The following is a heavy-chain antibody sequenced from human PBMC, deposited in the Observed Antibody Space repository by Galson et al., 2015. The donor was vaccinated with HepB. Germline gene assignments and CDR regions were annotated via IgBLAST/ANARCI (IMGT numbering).Heavy chain of an antibody. J-gene: IGHJ4*02. V-gene: IGHV3-30-3*01. D-gene: IGHD1-26*01. CDR3: ARVGSYY. Sequence: SLRLSCAASGFTFSSYAMHWVRQAPGKGLEWVAVISYDGSNKYYADSVKGRFTIARDNSKNTLYLQMNSLRAEDTAVYYCARVGSYYWGQGTLVTVSS. CDR1: GFTFSSYA. CDR2: ISYDGSNK.